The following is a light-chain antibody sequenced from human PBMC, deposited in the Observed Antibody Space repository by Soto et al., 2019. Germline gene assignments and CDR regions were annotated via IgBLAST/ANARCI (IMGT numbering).Light chain of an antibody. Sequence: ELVMAHSPSTLSVSPWDKVSVSFRANQTISNTLAWYQQKPGQAPRLLISGASSRATGIPDRFSGSGSATDFTLTISRLEPADFALYYCQQYLRSPITFGQGTRLEIK. J-gene: IGKJ5*01. CDR1: QTISNT. CDR2: GAS. V-gene: IGKV3-20*01. CDR3: QQYLRSPIT.